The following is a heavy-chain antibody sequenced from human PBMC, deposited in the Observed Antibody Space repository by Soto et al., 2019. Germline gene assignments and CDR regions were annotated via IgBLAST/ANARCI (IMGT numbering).Heavy chain of an antibody. CDR3: AISPDGSGSSPPGFDY. Sequence: QVQLVQSGAEVKKPGSSVKVSCKASGGTFSSYAISWVRQAPGQGLEWMGGIIPIFGTANYAQKFQGRVRITADESTSTADLELSSLRSEDTAVYYCAISPDGSGSSPPGFDYWGQGTLVTVSS. V-gene: IGHV1-69*01. D-gene: IGHD3-10*01. J-gene: IGHJ4*02. CDR2: IIPIFGTA. CDR1: GGTFSSYA.